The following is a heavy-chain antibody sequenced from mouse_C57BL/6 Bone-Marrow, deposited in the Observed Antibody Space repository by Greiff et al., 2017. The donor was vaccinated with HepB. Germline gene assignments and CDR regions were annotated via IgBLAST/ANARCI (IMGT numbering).Heavy chain of an antibody. CDR3: ARGYDYDYFDY. CDR2: IDPANGNT. J-gene: IGHJ2*01. CDR1: GFNNKNTY. D-gene: IGHD2-4*01. V-gene: IGHV14-3*01. Sequence: EVQLQQSVAELVRPGASVKLSCTASGFNNKNTYMHWVKQRPEQGLEWIGRIDPANGNTKYAPKFQGKATITADTSSNTAYLQLSSLTSEDTAIYYCARGYDYDYFDYWGQGTTLTVSS.